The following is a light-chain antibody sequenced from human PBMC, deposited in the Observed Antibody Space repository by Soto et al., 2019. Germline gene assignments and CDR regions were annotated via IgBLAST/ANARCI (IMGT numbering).Light chain of an antibody. CDR2: HVS. Sequence: DIQMTQSPSSVSASVGDRVTITCRASQGVSSWLAWYQQKPGKAPKVLIYHVSSLESGVPSRFSGSGSGTEFTLTISSLQPDDFATYYCQHYNSYSEAFGQGTKVDI. CDR1: QGVSSW. CDR3: QHYNSYSEA. J-gene: IGKJ1*01. V-gene: IGKV1-5*01.